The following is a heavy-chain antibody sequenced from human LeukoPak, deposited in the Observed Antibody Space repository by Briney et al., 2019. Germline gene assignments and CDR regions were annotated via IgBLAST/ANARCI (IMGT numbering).Heavy chain of an antibody. V-gene: IGHV4-39*01. CDR1: GGSISSSSYY. J-gene: IGHJ4*02. CDR3: ARTPGYSSGWYLGARYYFDY. D-gene: IGHD6-19*01. Sequence: SETLSLTCTVSGGSISSSSYYWGWIRQPPGKGLEWIGSIYYSGSTYYNPSLKSRVTTSVDTSKNQFSLKLSSVTAADTAVYYCARTPGYSSGWYLGARYYFDYWGQGTLVTVSS. CDR2: IYYSGST.